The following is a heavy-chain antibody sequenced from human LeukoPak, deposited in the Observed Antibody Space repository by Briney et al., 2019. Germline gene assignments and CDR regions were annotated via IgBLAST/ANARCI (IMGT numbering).Heavy chain of an antibody. CDR3: ARIAGTTGY. J-gene: IGHJ4*02. V-gene: IGHV1-2*02. CDR1: GYTFTGYY. D-gene: IGHD1-1*01. Sequence: ASVKVSCKASGYTFTGYYMHWVRQAPGQGLEWMGGINPNSGGTNYAQKFQGRVTMSRDTSISTAYMELSRLRSDDTAVYYCARIAGTTGYWGQGTLVTVSS. CDR2: INPNSGGT.